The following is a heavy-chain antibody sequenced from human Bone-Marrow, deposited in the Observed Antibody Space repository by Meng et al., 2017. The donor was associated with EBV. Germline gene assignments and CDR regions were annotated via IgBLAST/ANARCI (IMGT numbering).Heavy chain of an antibody. CDR2: VHYTGST. D-gene: IGHD6-19*01. CDR1: GDSISSFYY. V-gene: IGHV4-39*01. J-gene: IGHJ5*02. CDR3: ARPFPSWQSPRLDPFGA. Sequence: QLQLRESGPGQVKPSEXLSLTCTVSGDSISSFYYWGWIRQPPGRGLEWIGSVHYTGSTYYSPSLKSRVTVSVDTSKNQFSLRLTSVTAADTAVYYCARPFPSWQSPRLDPFGAWGQGNLVTVSS.